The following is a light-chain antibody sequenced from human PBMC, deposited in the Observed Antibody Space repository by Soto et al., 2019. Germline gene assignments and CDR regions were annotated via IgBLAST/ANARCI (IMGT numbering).Light chain of an antibody. J-gene: IGKJ1*01. V-gene: IGKV3-20*01. CDR3: QQHGSSPWT. CDR2: RVY. CDR1: QSISNNY. Sequence: EIVLTQSPGTVSLSPGERATLSCRASQSISNNYLTWYQQKPGQAPRLLIYRVYNRATGIPDRFSGSGSETDFTLTISRLEPEDFAVYFCQQHGSSPWTFGQGTKVEI.